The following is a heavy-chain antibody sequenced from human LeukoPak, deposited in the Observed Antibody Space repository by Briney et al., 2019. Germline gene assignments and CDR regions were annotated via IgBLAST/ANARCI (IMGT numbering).Heavy chain of an antibody. CDR3: TRGGRHDFWSGYPNLDY. J-gene: IGHJ4*02. Sequence: GGSLRLSCTASGFTFGDYAMSWFRQAPGKGREGVGFIRSKAYGGTTEYAASVKGRFTISRDDSKSIAYLQVNSLKTEDTAVYYCTRGGRHDFWSGYPNLDYWGQGTLVTVSS. V-gene: IGHV3-49*03. CDR2: IRSKAYGGTT. D-gene: IGHD3-3*01. CDR1: GFTFGDYA.